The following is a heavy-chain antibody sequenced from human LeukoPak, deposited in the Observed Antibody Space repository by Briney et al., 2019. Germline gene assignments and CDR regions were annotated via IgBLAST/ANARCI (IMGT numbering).Heavy chain of an antibody. J-gene: IGHJ6*03. CDR1: GFTLSSFE. D-gene: IGHD3-22*01. CDR3: ADHGITMIRGV. CDR2: ISSSGSTI. Sequence: GGSLRLSCAASGFTLSSFEMTWVRQAPGKGLDGVSYISSSGSTIYYADSVKGRSTISRDNAKNSLYQQMNSLRAEDTAVYYCADHGITMIRGVCGKGATVTIS. V-gene: IGHV3-48*03.